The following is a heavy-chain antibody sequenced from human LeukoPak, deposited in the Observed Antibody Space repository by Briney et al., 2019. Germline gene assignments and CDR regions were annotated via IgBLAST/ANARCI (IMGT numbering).Heavy chain of an antibody. CDR2: IYYSGRT. Sequence: PSETLSLTCTASGGSISSYYWSWIRQPPGKGLGWIVYIYYSGRTNYNPSLKSRVTISVDTSKNQFSLKLSSVTAADTAVYYCARVPYYYDNSGYYVYYYYYMDVWGKGTTVTVSS. J-gene: IGHJ6*03. D-gene: IGHD3-22*01. V-gene: IGHV4-59*01. CDR1: GGSISSYY. CDR3: ARVPYYYDNSGYYVYYYYYMDV.